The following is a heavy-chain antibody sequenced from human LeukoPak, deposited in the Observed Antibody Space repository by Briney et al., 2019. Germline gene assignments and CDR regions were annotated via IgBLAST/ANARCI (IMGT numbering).Heavy chain of an antibody. D-gene: IGHD6-19*01. J-gene: IGHJ4*02. CDR1: GXTFSNFA. CDR2: ISGSGIST. CDR3: AKKGSGWEDY. V-gene: IGHV3-23*01. Sequence: PGGSLRLSCVASGXTFSNFAMSWVRQAPGKGLEWVSAISGSGISTYYADSVKGRFTISRDNSKNTLYLQLNSLRAEDTAIYYCAKKGSGWEDYWAQGALVTVSS.